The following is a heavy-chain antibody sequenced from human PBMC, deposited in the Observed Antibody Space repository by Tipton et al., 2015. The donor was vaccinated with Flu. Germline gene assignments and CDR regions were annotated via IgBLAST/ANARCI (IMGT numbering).Heavy chain of an antibody. Sequence: QSGAEVKKPGASVKVSCKASGYTFSDYFIHWVRQAPGQGLEWMGWINPNSGGTDYAQKFQGRVTMTRDTSINTAYMEVSRLRSDDTAVFYCAIITVAGTGYSDYWGQGTLVTVSS. J-gene: IGHJ4*02. CDR1: GYTFSDYF. V-gene: IGHV1-2*02. D-gene: IGHD6-19*01. CDR3: AIITVAGTGYSDY. CDR2: INPNSGGT.